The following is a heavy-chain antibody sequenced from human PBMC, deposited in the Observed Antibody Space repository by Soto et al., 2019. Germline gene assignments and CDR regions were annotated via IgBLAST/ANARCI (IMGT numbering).Heavy chain of an antibody. CDR3: ARAGYSSGGDWFDP. D-gene: IGHD6-19*01. J-gene: IGHJ5*02. V-gene: IGHV4-61*01. Sequence: SETLSLTCTVSGGSVSSGSYYWSWIRQPPGKGLEWIGYIYYSGSTNYNPSLKSRVTISVDTSKNQFSPKLSSVTAADTAVYYCARAGYSSGGDWFDPWGQGTLVTVSS. CDR1: GGSVSSGSYY. CDR2: IYYSGST.